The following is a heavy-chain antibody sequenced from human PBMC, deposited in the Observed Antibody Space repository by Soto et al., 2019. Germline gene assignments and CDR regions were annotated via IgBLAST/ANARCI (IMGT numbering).Heavy chain of an antibody. J-gene: IGHJ3*01. D-gene: IGHD3-10*01. Sequence: GRSLSLSCAASGFTFSEHYMVWVRQAPGKGVEWVGRIRNKANSYFIQYGASVKGRFIISRDDSQKSLYLQMNSLRTEDTAVYYCVRDRRSGPPAGNVYDFWGQGTMVTVSS. CDR1: GFTFSEHY. CDR2: IRNKANSYFI. V-gene: IGHV3-72*01. CDR3: VRDRRSGPPAGNVYDF.